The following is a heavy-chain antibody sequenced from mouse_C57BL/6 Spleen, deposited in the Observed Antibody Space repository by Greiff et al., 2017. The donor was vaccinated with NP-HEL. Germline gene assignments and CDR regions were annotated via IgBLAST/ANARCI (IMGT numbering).Heavy chain of an antibody. J-gene: IGHJ4*01. CDR3: AIITTVVATEAMDY. D-gene: IGHD1-1*01. CDR1: GYTFTSYW. Sequence: QVQLQQPGVQLVKPGASVKVSCKASGYTFTSYWMHWVKQRPGQGLEWIGRIHPSDSDTNYNQKFKGKATLTVDKSSSTAYMQLSSLTSEDSAFYYCAIITTVVATEAMDYWGQGTSVTVSS. CDR2: IHPSDSDT. V-gene: IGHV1-74*01.